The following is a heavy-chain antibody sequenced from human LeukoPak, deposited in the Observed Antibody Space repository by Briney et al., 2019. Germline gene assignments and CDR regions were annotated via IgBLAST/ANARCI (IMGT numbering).Heavy chain of an antibody. V-gene: IGHV4-59*01. CDR2: IYYSGST. Sequence: SETLSLTCTVSGGSISSYYWSWIRQPPGKGLEWIGYIYYSGSTNYNPSLKSRVTISVDTSKNQFSLKLSSVTAADTAVYYCARALKYYDFWSGYSLGPAYFDYWGQGTLVTVSS. CDR1: GGSISSYY. CDR3: ARALKYYDFWSGYSLGPAYFDY. D-gene: IGHD3-3*01. J-gene: IGHJ4*02.